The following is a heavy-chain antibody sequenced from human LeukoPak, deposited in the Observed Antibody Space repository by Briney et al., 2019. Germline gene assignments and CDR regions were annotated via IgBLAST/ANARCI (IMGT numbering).Heavy chain of an antibody. CDR3: ATVMKVGADVPSLPDY. CDR2: INPSGGST. V-gene: IGHV1-46*01. CDR1: GYTFTSYY. Sequence: GASVKVSCKASGYTFTSYYMHWVRQAPGQGLEWMGIINPSGGSTSYAQKFQGRVTMTRDTSTSTVYMELSSLRSEDTAVYYCATVMKVGADVPSLPDYWGQGTLVTVSS. J-gene: IGHJ4*02. D-gene: IGHD1-26*01.